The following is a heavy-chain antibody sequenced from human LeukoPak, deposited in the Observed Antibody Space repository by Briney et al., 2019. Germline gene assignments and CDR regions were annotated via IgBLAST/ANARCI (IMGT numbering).Heavy chain of an antibody. CDR3: ARVKVHSGGAFDI. Sequence: SETLSLTCTVSGGCISSYYWSWIRQPAGKGLEWIGRIYTSGSTNDNPSLKSRVTMSVDTSKNQFSLKLSSVTAADTAVDYCARVKVHSGGAFDIWGQGTMVTVSS. CDR2: IYTSGST. CDR1: GGCISSYY. J-gene: IGHJ3*02. V-gene: IGHV4-4*07. D-gene: IGHD3-10*01.